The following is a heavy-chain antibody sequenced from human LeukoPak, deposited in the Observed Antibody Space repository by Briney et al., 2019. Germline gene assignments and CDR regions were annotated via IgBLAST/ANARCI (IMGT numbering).Heavy chain of an antibody. J-gene: IGHJ4*02. Sequence: SQTLSLTCAISGDSVSSNSAAWNWTRQSPSRALEWLGSTYYRSNRYNDYAVSVKSQITINPDPSQNQFSLQLNSVTPEDTAVYYWARVGLDFWSGYSSFDYWGQGTLVNVSS. V-gene: IGHV6-1*01. D-gene: IGHD3-3*01. CDR3: ARVGLDFWSGYSSFDY. CDR1: GDSVSSNSAA. CDR2: TYYRSNRYN.